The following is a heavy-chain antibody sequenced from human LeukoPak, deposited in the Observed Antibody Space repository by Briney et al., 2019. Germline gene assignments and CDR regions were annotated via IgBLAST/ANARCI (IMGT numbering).Heavy chain of an antibody. J-gene: IGHJ6*02. D-gene: IGHD4-17*01. CDR3: ARYTVPGGDYVGYYYYYGMDV. CDR2: INPNSGGT. CDR1: GYTFTGYY. Sequence: ASVKVSCKASGYTFTGYYMHWVRQAPGQGLEWVGWINPNSGGTNYAQKFQGRVTMTRDTSISTAYMELSSLRSDDTGVYYCARYTVPGGDYVGYYYYYGMDVWGQGTTVTVSS. V-gene: IGHV1-2*02.